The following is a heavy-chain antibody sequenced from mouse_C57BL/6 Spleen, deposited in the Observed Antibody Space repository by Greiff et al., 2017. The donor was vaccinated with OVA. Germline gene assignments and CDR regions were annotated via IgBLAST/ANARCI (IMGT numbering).Heavy chain of an antibody. J-gene: IGHJ4*01. Sequence: QVHVKQSGPGLVQPSQSLSITCTVSGFSLTSYGVHWVRQSPGKGLEWLGVIWRGGSTDYNAAFMSRLSTTKDNSKSQVFFKMNSLQADDTAIYYCANYGYDDGNYAMDYWGQGTSVTVSS. D-gene: IGHD2-2*01. CDR1: GFSLTSYG. V-gene: IGHV2-5*01. CDR3: ANYGYDDGNYAMDY. CDR2: IWRGGST.